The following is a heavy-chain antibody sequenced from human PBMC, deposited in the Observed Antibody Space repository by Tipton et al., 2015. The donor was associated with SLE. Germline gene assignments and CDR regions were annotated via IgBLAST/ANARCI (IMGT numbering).Heavy chain of an antibody. V-gene: IGHV4-34*01. Sequence: GLVKPSETLSLTCTVSGGPFNGFLWTWFRQPPGRGLEWIGEINYSGNTNYNPSLKSRVSMSIDRTKEQFSLRLNSVTAADTAVYYCARARQWLVGDYWGQGALVIVSS. D-gene: IGHD6-19*01. J-gene: IGHJ4*02. CDR2: INYSGNT. CDR3: ARARQWLVGDY. CDR1: GGPFNGFL.